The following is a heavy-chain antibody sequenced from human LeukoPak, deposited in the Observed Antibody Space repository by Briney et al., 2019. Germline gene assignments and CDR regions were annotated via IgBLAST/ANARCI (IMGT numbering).Heavy chain of an antibody. V-gene: IGHV4-61*01. CDR2: VYYSGNT. Sequence: PSETLSLTCTVSGGSVSSGSYYWSWIRQPPGKGLEWIGHVYYSGNTNYNPSLKSRVTMSVDTSKNQFSLKLSSVTAADTAIYYCARSWSGSVTAADIWGQGTMVTVSS. CDR1: GGSVSSGSYY. CDR3: ARSWSGSVTAADI. D-gene: IGHD3-3*01. J-gene: IGHJ3*02.